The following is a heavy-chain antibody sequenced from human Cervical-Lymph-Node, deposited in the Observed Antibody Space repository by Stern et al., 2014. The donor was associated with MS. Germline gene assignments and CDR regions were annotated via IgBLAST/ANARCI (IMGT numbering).Heavy chain of an antibody. CDR3: AKDLGGNAFDY. Sequence: VQLVESGGGVVQPGTSLRLSCAASGFSFSDYGIHWVRQAPGKALEWVAGISYDGTHKYYADSLKGRVTISRDNSKNTLSLQMSSLRSDDTAVYYCAKDLGGNAFDYWGQGTLVTVSS. D-gene: IGHD4-23*01. CDR2: ISYDGTHK. CDR1: GFSFSDYG. J-gene: IGHJ4*02. V-gene: IGHV3-30*18.